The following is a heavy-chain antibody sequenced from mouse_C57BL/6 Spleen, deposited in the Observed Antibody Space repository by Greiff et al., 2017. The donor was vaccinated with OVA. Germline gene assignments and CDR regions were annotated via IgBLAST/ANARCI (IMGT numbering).Heavy chain of an antibody. CDR3: ARGGLGRVYFDV. D-gene: IGHD4-1*01. V-gene: IGHV5-4*01. CDR1: GFTFSSYA. Sequence: EVHLVESGGGLVKPGGSLKLSCAASGFTFSSYAMSWVRQTPEKRLEWVATISDGGSYTYYPDNVKGRFTISRDNAKNNLYLQMSHLKSEDTAMYYCARGGLGRVYFDVWGTGTTVTVSS. J-gene: IGHJ1*03. CDR2: ISDGGSYT.